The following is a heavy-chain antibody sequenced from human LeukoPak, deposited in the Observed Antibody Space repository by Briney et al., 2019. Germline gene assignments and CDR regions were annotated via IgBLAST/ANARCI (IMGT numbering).Heavy chain of an antibody. CDR1: GGSTNSYY. J-gene: IGHJ4*02. CDR2: IYSSGST. V-gene: IGHV4-4*07. Sequence: SETLSLTCSVSGGSTNSYYWSWIRQSGGKGLEWIGRIYSSGSTVYNPSLNSRLTMSIDTSKNQFSLTLKSVAATDTAVYYCARVKASSTSWTFDQWGQGALVTVSS. CDR3: ARVKASSTSWTFDQ. D-gene: IGHD2-2*01.